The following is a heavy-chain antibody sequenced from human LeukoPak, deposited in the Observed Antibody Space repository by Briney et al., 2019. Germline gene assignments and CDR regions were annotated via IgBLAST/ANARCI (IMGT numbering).Heavy chain of an antibody. D-gene: IGHD4-17*01. CDR2: ISYDGGNK. CDR3: AKRHDYGEVQDY. CDR1: GFTFSSYG. J-gene: IGHJ4*02. V-gene: IGHV3-30*18. Sequence: GRSLRLSCATSGFTFSSYGMHWIRQAPGKGLEWVAVISYDGGNKYYADSVKGRFTISRDNSKNTLYLQMNSLRAEDTAVYYCAKRHDYGEVQDYWGQGTLVTVSS.